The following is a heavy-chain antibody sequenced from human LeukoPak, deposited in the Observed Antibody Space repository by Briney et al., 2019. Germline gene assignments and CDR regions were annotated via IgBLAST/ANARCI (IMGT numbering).Heavy chain of an antibody. Sequence: SETLSLTCTVSGGSISSSSYYWGWIRQPPGKGLEWIGSIFYTGSTYYNPSLKSRGTISVDTSKNQFSLKLSSVTAADTAVYYCARHSSGYYDSSGYYSAYYFDNWGQGTLVTVSS. CDR2: IFYTGST. CDR1: GGSISSSSYY. D-gene: IGHD3-22*01. CDR3: ARHSSGYYDSSGYYSAYYFDN. V-gene: IGHV4-39*01. J-gene: IGHJ4*02.